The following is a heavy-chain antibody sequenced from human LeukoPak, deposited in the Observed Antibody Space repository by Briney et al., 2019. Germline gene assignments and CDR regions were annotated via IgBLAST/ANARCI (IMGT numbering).Heavy chain of an antibody. D-gene: IGHD3-22*01. Sequence: SETLSLTCTVSGGSISSYYWSWIRQPPGKGLEWIGYIYYSGSTNYNPSLKSRVTISVDTSKNQFSLKLSSVTAADTAVYYCARYPYDSSGNDAFDIWGQGTMVTVSS. CDR1: GGSISSYY. CDR2: IYYSGST. CDR3: ARYPYDSSGNDAFDI. V-gene: IGHV4-59*01. J-gene: IGHJ3*02.